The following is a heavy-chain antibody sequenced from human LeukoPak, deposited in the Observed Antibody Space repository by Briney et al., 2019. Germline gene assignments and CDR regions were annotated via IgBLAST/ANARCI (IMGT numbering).Heavy chain of an antibody. V-gene: IGHV3-23*01. Sequence: GGSLRLSCVASGFTFNIYAMSWVRQAPGKGLEWVSAISGSGGSTYYADSVKGRFTISRDNSKNTLYLQMNSLRAEDTAVYYCAKYGSGSYTFDYWGQGTLVTVSS. D-gene: IGHD3-10*01. CDR1: GFTFNIYA. CDR2: ISGSGGST. CDR3: AKYGSGSYTFDY. J-gene: IGHJ4*02.